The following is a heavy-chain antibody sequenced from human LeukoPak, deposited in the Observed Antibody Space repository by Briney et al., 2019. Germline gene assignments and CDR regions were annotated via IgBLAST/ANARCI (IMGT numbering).Heavy chain of an antibody. CDR2: ISYDGSNK. V-gene: IGHV3-30-3*01. J-gene: IGHJ4*02. CDR1: GFTFSSYA. Sequence: GGSLRLSCAASGFTFSSYAMHWVRQAPGKGLEWVAVISYDGSNKYYADSVKGRFSISRDNSKNTLYLQMNSLRAEDTAVYYCAGGVRDFRLGELSPNRNDYWGQGTLVTVSS. D-gene: IGHD3-16*02. CDR3: AGGVRDFRLGELSPNRNDY.